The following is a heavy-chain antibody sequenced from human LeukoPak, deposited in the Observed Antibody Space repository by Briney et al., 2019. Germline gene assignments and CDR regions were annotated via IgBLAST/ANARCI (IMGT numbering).Heavy chain of an antibody. CDR3: AREGGFYRPLDY. Sequence: SETLSLTCGVSGGSVSITNWWTWIRPPPGKGLERIGEVHLDGRTNFNPSLKSRLTMSVDLSENHVSLKLTSVTAADTAVYDCAREGGFYRPLDYSGQGTLVTVSS. CDR1: GGSVSITNW. CDR2: VHLDGRT. V-gene: IGHV4-4*02. D-gene: IGHD6-25*01. J-gene: IGHJ4*02.